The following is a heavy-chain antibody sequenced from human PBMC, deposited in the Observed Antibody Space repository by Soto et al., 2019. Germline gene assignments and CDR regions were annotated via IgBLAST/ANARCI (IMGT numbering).Heavy chain of an antibody. CDR1: GYTFTRYG. V-gene: IGHV1-18*01. CDR3: AMVDMYVTPSPQDV. CDR2: INTYNVNT. D-gene: IGHD5-12*01. J-gene: IGHJ6*01. Sequence: VQLVQSGAEVKNPGASVKVSCKASGYTFTRYGIGWARQAPGPGLEWMGWINTYNVNTNYAQNVQGRVTLTTDTPTSTAYMELRSLTSHDTAIYYCAMVDMYVTPSPQDVWGQGATVIVSS.